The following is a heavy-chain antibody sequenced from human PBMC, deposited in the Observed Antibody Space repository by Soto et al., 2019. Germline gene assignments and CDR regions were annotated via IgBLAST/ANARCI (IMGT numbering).Heavy chain of an antibody. V-gene: IGHV1-18*01. CDR3: ARFEWLDWDPDY. J-gene: IGHJ4*02. Sequence: ASVKVSCKASGYTFTSYGISWVRQAPGQGLEWMGWISAYNDNTNYAQKLQGRVTMTTDTSTSTAYMELRSLRSDDTAVYYCARFEWLDWDPDYWGQGTLVTVSS. CDR1: GYTFTSYG. D-gene: IGHD6-19*01. CDR2: ISAYNDNT.